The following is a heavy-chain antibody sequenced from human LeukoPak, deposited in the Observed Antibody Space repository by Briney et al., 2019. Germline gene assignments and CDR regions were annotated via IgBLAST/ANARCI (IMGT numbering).Heavy chain of an antibody. D-gene: IGHD5-18*01. Sequence: GGSLRLSCAASGFTFDDYAMHWVRQAPGKGLEWVSGISWNSGSIGYADSVKGRFTISRDNAKNSLYLQMNSLRAEDTALYYCAKDMGNYGYKQFDYWGQGTLVTVSS. J-gene: IGHJ4*02. CDR3: AKDMGNYGYKQFDY. CDR2: ISWNSGSI. CDR1: GFTFDDYA. V-gene: IGHV3-9*01.